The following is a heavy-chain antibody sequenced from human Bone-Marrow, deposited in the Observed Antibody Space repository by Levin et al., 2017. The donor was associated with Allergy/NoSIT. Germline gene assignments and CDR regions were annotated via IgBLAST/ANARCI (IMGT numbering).Heavy chain of an antibody. CDR3: ARVRGGTTWVNYWYFDL. CDR1: GFTFSNYW. V-gene: IGHV3-7*01. D-gene: IGHD1-14*01. CDR2: IEHHGSEK. Sequence: GGSLRLSCAASGFTFSNYWMSWVRQAPGKGLEWVANIEHHGSEKYYVDSVEGRFSISRDNANNSLYLRINTLRDDDTAVYYCARVRGGTTWVNYWYFDLWGRGTLVTVSS. J-gene: IGHJ2*01.